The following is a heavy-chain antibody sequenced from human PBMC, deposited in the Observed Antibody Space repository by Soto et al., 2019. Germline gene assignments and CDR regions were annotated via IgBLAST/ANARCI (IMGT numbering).Heavy chain of an antibody. CDR2: ISYDGSNK. J-gene: IGHJ4*02. D-gene: IGHD5-12*01. Sequence: PGGSLRLSCAASGFTFSSYGMHWVRQAPGNGLEWVAVISYDGSNKYYADSVKGRFTISRDNSKNTLYLQMNSLRAEDTAVYYCAKTLLRGYSGYDLGLYDYWGQGTLVTVSS. CDR1: GFTFSSYG. V-gene: IGHV3-30*18. CDR3: AKTLLRGYSGYDLGLYDY.